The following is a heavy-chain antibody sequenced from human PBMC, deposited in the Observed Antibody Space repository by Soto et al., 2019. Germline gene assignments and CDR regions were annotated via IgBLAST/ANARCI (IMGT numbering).Heavy chain of an antibody. V-gene: IGHV4-59*01. CDR2: IYYSGST. CDR3: ARGSSGWPPRLAC. J-gene: IGHJ4*02. D-gene: IGHD6-19*01. Sequence: QVQLQESGPGLVKPSETLSLNCTVSGGPISSYYWSWIRQSPGKGLEWIGYIYYSGSTNYNPSLKRRVTISVDSFKTQFSLGLSSVTAADTAVYYCARGSSGWPPRLACWGQGTLVTVSS. CDR1: GGPISSYY.